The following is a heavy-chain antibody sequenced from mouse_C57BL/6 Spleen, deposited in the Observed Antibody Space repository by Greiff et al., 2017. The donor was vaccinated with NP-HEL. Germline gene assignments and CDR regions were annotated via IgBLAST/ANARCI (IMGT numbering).Heavy chain of an antibody. CDR1: GFTFSSYA. CDR3: ARDGSSYNWYFDV. D-gene: IGHD1-1*01. Sequence: EVKLMESGGGLVKPGGSLKLSCAASGFTFSSYAMSWVRQTPEKRLEWVATISDGGSYTYYPDNVKGRFTISRDNAKNNLYLQMSHLKSEETAMYYCARDGSSYNWYFDVWGTGTTVTVSS. J-gene: IGHJ1*03. CDR2: ISDGGSYT. V-gene: IGHV5-4*01.